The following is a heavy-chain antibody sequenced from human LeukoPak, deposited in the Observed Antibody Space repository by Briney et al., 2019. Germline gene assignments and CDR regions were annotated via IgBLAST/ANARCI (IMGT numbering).Heavy chain of an antibody. Sequence: SETLSLTCTVSGGSISSYYWSWIRQPPGKGLEWIGYIYYSGSTNYNPSLKSRVAISVDTSKNQFSLKLSSVTAADTAVYYCAGRAVEDYYYGMDVWGQGTTVTVSS. CDR2: IYYSGST. CDR3: AGRAVEDYYYGMDV. V-gene: IGHV4-59*08. J-gene: IGHJ6*02. CDR1: GGSISSYY.